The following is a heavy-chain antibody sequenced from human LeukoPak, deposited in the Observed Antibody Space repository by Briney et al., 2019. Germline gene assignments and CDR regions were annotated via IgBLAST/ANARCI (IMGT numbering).Heavy chain of an antibody. CDR2: IRSRTNSYAT. J-gene: IGHJ4*02. V-gene: IGHV3-73*01. D-gene: IGHD6-13*01. CDR1: GFTFSGSA. Sequence: PGGSLRLSCAASGFTFSGSAMHWVRQASGKGLEWVGRIRSRTNSYATAYAASVKGRFTISRDDSKNTAYLQMNSLKTEDTAVYYCTRHLAAAAYWGQGTLVTVSS. CDR3: TRHLAAAAY.